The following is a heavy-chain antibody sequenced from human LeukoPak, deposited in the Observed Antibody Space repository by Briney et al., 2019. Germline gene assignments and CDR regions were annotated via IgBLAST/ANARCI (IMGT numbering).Heavy chain of an antibody. Sequence: PSETLSLTCTVSGGSISSYYWSWIRQHPGKGLEWIGYIYYSGSTYYNPSLKSRVTISVDTSKNQFSLKLSSVTAADTAVYYCARDEGPPYFGGLDYWGQGTLVTVSS. CDR2: IYYSGST. D-gene: IGHD3-16*01. CDR3: ARDEGPPYFGGLDY. V-gene: IGHV4-59*06. CDR1: GGSISSYY. J-gene: IGHJ4*02.